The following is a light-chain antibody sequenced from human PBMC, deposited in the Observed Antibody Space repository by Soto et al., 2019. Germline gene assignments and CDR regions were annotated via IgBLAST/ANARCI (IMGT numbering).Light chain of an antibody. CDR2: EVN. CDR3: TSYTSSITYV. J-gene: IGLJ1*01. CDR1: SSDVGGYNR. V-gene: IGLV2-14*01. Sequence: QSALTQPASVSGSPGQSITISCTGTSSDVGGYNRVSWYQQHPGQAPKLMIYEVNNRPSGVSNRFSGSKSGNTASLTISGLQAEDEADYYCTSYTSSITYVFGTGTNVTVL.